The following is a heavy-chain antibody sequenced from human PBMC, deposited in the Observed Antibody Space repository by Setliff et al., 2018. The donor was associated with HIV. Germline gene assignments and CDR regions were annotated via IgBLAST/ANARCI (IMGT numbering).Heavy chain of an antibody. D-gene: IGHD3-22*01. CDR2: INPNNGGT. J-gene: IGHJ4*02. CDR1: GYTFTGYY. V-gene: IGHV1-2*02. Sequence: AASVKVSCKASGYTFTGYYMHWVRQAPGQGLEWMGWINPNNGGTNYPQKFQGRVTMTRDMSISTAYMELSRLRSDDTAVYYCARDYYDSSGYIFFPGLPDYWGQGTLVTVSS. CDR3: ARDYYDSSGYIFFPGLPDY.